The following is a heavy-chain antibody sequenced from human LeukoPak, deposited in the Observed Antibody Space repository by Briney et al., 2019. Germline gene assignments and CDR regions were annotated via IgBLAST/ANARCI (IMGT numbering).Heavy chain of an antibody. CDR3: AKREGSGWPLDY. D-gene: IGHD6-19*01. J-gene: IGHJ4*02. Sequence: GGSLRLSCAASGFTFSSYGMHWVRQAPGKGLEWVAFIRDDGSNKYYADPVKGRFTTSRDNSKNTLYLQMNSLGPEDTAVYYCAKREGSGWPLDYWGQGALVTVSS. CDR1: GFTFSSYG. CDR2: IRDDGSNK. V-gene: IGHV3-30*02.